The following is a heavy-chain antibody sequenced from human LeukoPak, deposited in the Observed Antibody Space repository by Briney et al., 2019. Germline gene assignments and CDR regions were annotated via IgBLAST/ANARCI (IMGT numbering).Heavy chain of an antibody. CDR2: ILYDGSNK. CDR3: AKQGLLVTPPGY. J-gene: IGHJ4*02. V-gene: IGHV3-30*18. D-gene: IGHD2-21*02. CDR1: GFIFSSYG. Sequence: GRTLRLSCAVSGFIFSSYGMQGVRQAPGKAREWVADILYDGSNKYSAESVKGRFTISRDNSKNTLYLQMSSLRAEDTAVYYCAKQGLLVTPPGYWGQGTLVTVSP.